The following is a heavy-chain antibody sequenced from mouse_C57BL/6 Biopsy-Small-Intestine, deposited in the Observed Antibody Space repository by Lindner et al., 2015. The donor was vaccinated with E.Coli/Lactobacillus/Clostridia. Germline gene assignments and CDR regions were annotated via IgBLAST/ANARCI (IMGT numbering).Heavy chain of an antibody. J-gene: IGHJ4*01. CDR1: GFSFNTYA. CDR2: IRSKSNNYAT. Sequence: VQLQESGGGLVQPKGSLKLSCAASGFSFNTYAMNRVRQAPGKGLEWVARIRSKSNNYATYYADSVKDRFTISRDDSESMLYLQMNNLKTEDTAMYYCVILLITSYAMDCWGQGTSVTVSS. D-gene: IGHD1-1*01. CDR3: VILLITSYAMDC. V-gene: IGHV10-1*01.